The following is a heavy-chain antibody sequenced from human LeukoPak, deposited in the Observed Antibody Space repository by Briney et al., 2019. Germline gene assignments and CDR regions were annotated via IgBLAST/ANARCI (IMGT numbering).Heavy chain of an antibody. CDR2: INWNGGST. J-gene: IGHJ4*02. CDR1: GFTFDDYG. D-gene: IGHD3-10*01. CDR3: TSSGDYGSGRPLGY. V-gene: IGHV3-20*04. Sequence: GGSLRLSCAASGFTFDDYGMSWVRQAPGKGLEWVSGINWNGGSTGYADSVKGRFTISRDNAKNSLYLQMNSLRAEDTALYYCTSSGDYGSGRPLGYWGQGTLVTVSS.